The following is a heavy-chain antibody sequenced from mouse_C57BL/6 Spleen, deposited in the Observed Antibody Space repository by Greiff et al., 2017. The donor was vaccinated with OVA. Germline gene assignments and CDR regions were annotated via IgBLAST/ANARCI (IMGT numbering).Heavy chain of an antibody. Sequence: QVQLQQPGAELVKPGASVKLSCKASGYTFTSYWMHWVKQRPGKGLEWLGMIHPNSGSTNYNEKSTRKAKLPVDQSSSTAYMQLSSLTADDSAVYYCARCDSGAGYWSQGTTLTVAS. J-gene: IGHJ2*01. CDR1: GYTFTSYW. CDR3: ARCDSGAGY. D-gene: IGHD2-13*01. V-gene: IGHV1-64*01. CDR2: IHPNSGST.